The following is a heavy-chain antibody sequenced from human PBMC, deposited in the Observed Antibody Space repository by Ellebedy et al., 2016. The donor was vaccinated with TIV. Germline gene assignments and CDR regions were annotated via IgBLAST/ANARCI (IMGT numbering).Heavy chain of an antibody. CDR2: VYYSGST. V-gene: IGHV4-39*02. CDR3: ARDPMIWIFDY. D-gene: IGHD3-22*01. J-gene: IGHJ4*02. Sequence: MPSETLSLTCTVSGGSISSSSYYWGWIRLPPGKGLEWIGTVYYSGSTYYNPSLKSRVTMSVDTSRNQFSLKLRSVTAADTAVYYCARDPMIWIFDYWGQGTLVTVSS. CDR1: GGSISSSSYY.